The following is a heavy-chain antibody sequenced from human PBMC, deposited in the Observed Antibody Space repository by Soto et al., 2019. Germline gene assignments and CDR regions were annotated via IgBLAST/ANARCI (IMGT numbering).Heavy chain of an antibody. CDR1: GFTFHNYA. V-gene: IGHV3-23*01. J-gene: IGHJ4*02. D-gene: IGHD4-17*01. CDR3: ARWEMTTASPFDY. CDR2: VSGSGAYT. Sequence: GGSLRLSCAASGFTFHNYAMHWVRLAPGKGLEWVSSVSGSGAYTFYADSVKGRFTISRDNSQNTLYLQMNSLRAEDTAIYYCARWEMTTASPFDYWGQGTLVTVSS.